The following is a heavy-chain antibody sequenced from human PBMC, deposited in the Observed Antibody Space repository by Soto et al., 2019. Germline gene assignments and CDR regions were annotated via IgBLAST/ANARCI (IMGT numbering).Heavy chain of an antibody. Sequence: GGSVKVSCKASGYTFTGYYMHWVRQAPGQGLEWMGWINPNSGGTNYAQKFQGWVTMTRDTSISTAYMELSRLRSDDTAVYYCAREVRGSSSGDYFDYWGQGTLVTVSS. CDR2: INPNSGGT. J-gene: IGHJ4*02. CDR1: GYTFTGYY. D-gene: IGHD6-6*01. V-gene: IGHV1-2*04. CDR3: AREVRGSSSGDYFDY.